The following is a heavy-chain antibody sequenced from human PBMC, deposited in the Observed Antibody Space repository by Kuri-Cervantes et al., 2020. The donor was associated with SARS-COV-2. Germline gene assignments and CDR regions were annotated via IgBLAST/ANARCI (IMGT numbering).Heavy chain of an antibody. J-gene: IGHJ4*02. D-gene: IGHD2-21*01. CDR2: ISYAGSKK. CDR1: GFTFSRYA. V-gene: IGHV3-30-3*01. CDR3: ARDRVGVHDF. Sequence: GGSLRLSCAASGFTFSRYAMHWVRQAPGKGLEWVAVISYAGSKKDYTASGKGRFTISRDNSQNTLYLQMKSLCTEDTALYYCARDRVGVHDFWGQGTLVTVSS.